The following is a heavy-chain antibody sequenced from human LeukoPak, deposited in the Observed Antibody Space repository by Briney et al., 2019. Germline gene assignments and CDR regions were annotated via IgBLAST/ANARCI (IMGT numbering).Heavy chain of an antibody. J-gene: IGHJ4*02. CDR1: GFTFSSSS. Sequence: GGSLRLSCAASGFTFSSSSMNWVRQAPGKGLEWVSSISSSSSYICFADSVKGRFTISRDNAKSSVYLQMNSLRAEDTAVYYCARALASGSSAFDYWGQGTLVTVSS. CDR2: ISSSSSYI. D-gene: IGHD1-26*01. CDR3: ARALASGSSAFDY. V-gene: IGHV3-21*01.